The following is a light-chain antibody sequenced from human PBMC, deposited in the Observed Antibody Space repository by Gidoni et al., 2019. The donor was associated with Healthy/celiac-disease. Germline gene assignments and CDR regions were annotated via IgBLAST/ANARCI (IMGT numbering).Light chain of an antibody. CDR1: QSVSSSY. J-gene: IGKJ3*01. CDR3: QQYGSSPLFP. CDR2: GAS. V-gene: IGKV3-20*01. Sequence: EIELTKSPGTLSLSPGERATLSCRASQSVSSSYLTWYQQKPGQAPRLLIYGASSRAPCIPDSFSGSGSGTDFTLPISRLEPEDFAAYSCQQYGSSPLFPFGPGPQVDI.